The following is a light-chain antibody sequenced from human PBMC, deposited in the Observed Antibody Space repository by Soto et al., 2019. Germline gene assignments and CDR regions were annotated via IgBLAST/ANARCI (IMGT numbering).Light chain of an antibody. Sequence: QPVLTQSPSASASLGASVKVTYTLSSGHSSYAISWHQQQPEKGPRYLMKLNSDGSHSKGDGIPDRFSGSSSGAERYLTISSLQSEGEADYYCQTGGISLYVFGTGTKVTVL. CDR3: QTGGISLYV. CDR1: SGHSSYA. V-gene: IGLV4-69*01. J-gene: IGLJ1*01. CDR2: LNSDGSH.